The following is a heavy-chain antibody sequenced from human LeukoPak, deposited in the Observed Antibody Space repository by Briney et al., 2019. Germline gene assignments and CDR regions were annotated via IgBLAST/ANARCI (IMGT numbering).Heavy chain of an antibody. V-gene: IGHV1-18*01. CDR2: INTYKGDT. D-gene: IGHD3-16*01. J-gene: IGHJ4*02. CDR1: RYTFTIYV. Sequence: ASVRVSFMASRYTFTIYVISWGRQAPGQGGEWGGWINTYKGDTNYAQKLQGSVTITTDTSPRTHYMELRRLRSDQTAVSHCQSSGRDYDYGVYWGQGTLVTASS. CDR3: QSSGRDYDYGVY.